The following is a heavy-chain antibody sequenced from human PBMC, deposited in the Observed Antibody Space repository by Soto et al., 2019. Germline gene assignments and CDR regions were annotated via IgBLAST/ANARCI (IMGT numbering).Heavy chain of an antibody. CDR3: ARHGGGSSLFDY. V-gene: IGHV4-39*01. CDR2: IYYSGRT. CDR1: GGSISSSSYY. D-gene: IGHD1-26*01. J-gene: IGHJ4*02. Sequence: SETLSLTCNVSGGSISSSSYYWGWIRQPPGKGLEWIGSIYYSGRTYYNPSLKSRVTILVDTSKNQFSLKLSSVTAADTAVYYCARHGGGSSLFDYWGQGTLVTVSS.